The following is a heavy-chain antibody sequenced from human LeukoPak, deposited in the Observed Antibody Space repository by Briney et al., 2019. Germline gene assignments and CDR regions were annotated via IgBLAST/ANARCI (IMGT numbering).Heavy chain of an antibody. Sequence: PGGSLRLSCATSGFTFNRGWMSWVRQAPGKGLEWVANIKEDGSEKYYVDSVKGRFTISRDIAKNSLYLQMNSLRAEDTAVYCCTRNQDWGQGTLVTVSS. J-gene: IGHJ4*02. CDR2: IKEDGSEK. CDR3: TRNQD. CDR1: GFTFNRGW. V-gene: IGHV3-7*01.